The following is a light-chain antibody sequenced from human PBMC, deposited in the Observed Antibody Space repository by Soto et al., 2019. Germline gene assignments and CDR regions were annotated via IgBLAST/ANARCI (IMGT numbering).Light chain of an antibody. CDR2: EVS. Sequence: QSVLTHPASVSGSPGHSITISCTGTSSDVGGYNYVSWYQQHPGKAPKLMIYEVSNRPSGVSNRFSGSKSGNTASPTISGLQAEDEADYYCSSYTSSSNYVFGTGTKVTXL. CDR3: SSYTSSSNYV. V-gene: IGLV2-14*01. J-gene: IGLJ1*01. CDR1: SSDVGGYNY.